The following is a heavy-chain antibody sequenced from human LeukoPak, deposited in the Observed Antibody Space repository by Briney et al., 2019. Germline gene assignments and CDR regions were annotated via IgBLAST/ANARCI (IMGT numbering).Heavy chain of an antibody. CDR2: IYYSGTT. V-gene: IGHV4-39*01. CDR3: ARLAFGYSSSWYDY. J-gene: IGHJ4*02. Sequence: SETLSLTCAVSGGSISSGGYYWGWIRQPPGKGLEWIGTIYYSGTTHYNPSLKSRVTISVDMSKNQFSLKLTSVTAADTAVYYCARLAFGYSSSWYDYWGQGTLVTVSS. CDR1: GGSISSGGYY. D-gene: IGHD6-13*01.